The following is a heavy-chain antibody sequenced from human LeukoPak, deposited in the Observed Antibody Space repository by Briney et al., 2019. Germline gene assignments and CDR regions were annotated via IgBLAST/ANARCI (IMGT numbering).Heavy chain of an antibody. J-gene: IGHJ1*01. D-gene: IGHD3-16*01. V-gene: IGHV3-23*01. CDR1: GFTFSSHG. CDR3: AKDDDWGRYKH. CDR2: ISPSGGIT. Sequence: GGSLRLSCAASGFTFSSHGMNWVRQAPGKGLEWVSGISPSGGITYYTDSVKGRFTISRDNSKNTQSLQMNSLRAEDTTVYYCAKDDDWGRYKHWGQGTLVTVSS.